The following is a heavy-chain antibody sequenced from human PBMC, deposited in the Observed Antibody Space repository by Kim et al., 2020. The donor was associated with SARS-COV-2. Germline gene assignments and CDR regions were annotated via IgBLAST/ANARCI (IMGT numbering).Heavy chain of an antibody. J-gene: IGHJ6*02. D-gene: IGHD3-9*01. CDR1: GFTFSSYG. Sequence: GGSLRLSCAASGFTFSSYGMHWVRQAPGKGLEWVAVISYDGSNKYYADSVKGRFTISRDNSKNTLYLQMNSLRAEDTAVYYCAKEQLFPDYDILTGPGMDVWGQGTTVTVSS. V-gene: IGHV3-30*18. CDR2: ISYDGSNK. CDR3: AKEQLFPDYDILTGPGMDV.